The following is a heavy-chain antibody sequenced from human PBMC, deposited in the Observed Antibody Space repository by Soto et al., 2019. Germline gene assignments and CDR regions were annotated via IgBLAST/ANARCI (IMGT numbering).Heavy chain of an antibody. J-gene: IGHJ4*02. CDR3: ARDGAVTVTTSYFDY. CDR1: GGTFSRNA. V-gene: IGHV1-69*12. D-gene: IGHD4-17*01. Sequence: QVQLVQSGAEVKKPGSSVKVSCKASGGTFSRNAINWVRQAPGQGLEWMGGIIPLFGTTNYAQNFQGRVTITADESTNTAYMELSSLRSEDTDVYYCARDGAVTVTTSYFDYWGQGTLVSVSS. CDR2: IIPLFGTT.